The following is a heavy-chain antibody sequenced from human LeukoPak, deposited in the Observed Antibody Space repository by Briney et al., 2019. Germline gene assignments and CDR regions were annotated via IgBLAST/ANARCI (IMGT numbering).Heavy chain of an antibody. CDR3: ARGGYCSSTSCANWFDP. CDR1: GGSFSGYS. CDR2: INHSGST. V-gene: IGHV4-34*01. Sequence: SETLSLTCAVYGGSFSGYSWSWIRQPPGKGLEWIGEINHSGSTNYNPSLKSRVTISVDTSKNQFSLKLSSVTAADTAVYYCARGGYCSSTSCANWFDPWGQGTLVTVSS. D-gene: IGHD2-2*03. J-gene: IGHJ5*02.